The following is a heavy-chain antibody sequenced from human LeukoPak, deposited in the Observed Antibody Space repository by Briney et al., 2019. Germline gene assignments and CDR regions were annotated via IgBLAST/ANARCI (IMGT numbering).Heavy chain of an antibody. Sequence: SETLSLTCTVSGGSISTTNYYWGWIRQPPGRDLEWIGSIYSSGNTYYNPSLESRVTISVDTSKNQLSLKLTSATAADTSVYYCARHSGLRSPFDLWGQGTLVTVSS. CDR3: ARHSGLRSPFDL. CDR2: IYSSGNT. CDR1: GGSISTTNYY. J-gene: IGHJ5*02. D-gene: IGHD3-3*01. V-gene: IGHV4-39*01.